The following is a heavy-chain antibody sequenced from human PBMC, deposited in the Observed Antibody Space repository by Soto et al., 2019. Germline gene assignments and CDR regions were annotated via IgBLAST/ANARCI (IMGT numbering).Heavy chain of an antibody. CDR3: ARGQEGVVATH. V-gene: IGHV4-34*01. CDR1: GGSLSGLF. CDR2: IKDGGYT. Sequence: QVQLQQWGAGLLKPSETLSLNCDVNGGSLSGLFWSWVSQPPGKGLEWIGEIKDGGYTNYSPSLKSRATISSDRSNNQFSLRLNSVTAADTGVYYCARGQEGVVATHWDQGALVTVSS. J-gene: IGHJ4*02. D-gene: IGHD5-12*01.